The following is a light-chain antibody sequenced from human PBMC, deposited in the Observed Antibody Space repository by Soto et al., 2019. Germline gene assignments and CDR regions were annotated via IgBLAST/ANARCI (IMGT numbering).Light chain of an antibody. J-gene: IGLJ1*01. V-gene: IGLV2-14*01. Sequence: QSVLTQPASVSGSPGQSITISCTGTSSDVGGYNYVSWYQQHPGKAPKLLIYEVCNRPAGVSDRFSGSKSGNTASLTISGLQTGDEGEYYCSSYSSTNTLYLFGTGTKVPVL. CDR3: SSYSSTNTLYL. CDR1: SSDVGGYNY. CDR2: EVC.